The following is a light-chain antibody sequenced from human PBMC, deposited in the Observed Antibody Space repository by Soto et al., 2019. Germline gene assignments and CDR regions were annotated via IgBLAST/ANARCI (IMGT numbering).Light chain of an antibody. CDR3: SSYTINSTVV. J-gene: IGLJ2*01. CDR2: EVS. CDR1: SSDVGGYNY. Sequence: QSALTQPASVSGSPGQSITISCTGTSSDVGGYNYVSWYQQHPGKAPKLMIYEVSNRPSGVSNRFSGSKSANTASLTISGLQAEDEADYYCSSYTINSTVVFGGGTKLTVL. V-gene: IGLV2-14*01.